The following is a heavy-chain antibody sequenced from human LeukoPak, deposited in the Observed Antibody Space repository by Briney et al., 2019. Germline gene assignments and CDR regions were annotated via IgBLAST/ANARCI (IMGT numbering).Heavy chain of an antibody. V-gene: IGHV4-61*02. CDR2: FYSSVKT. J-gene: IGHJ6*04. CDR1: GGSINSNGYY. CDR3: AREALIEGFYYFMDV. Sequence: SETLSLTCTVSGGSINSNGYYWGWIRQPAGKGLEWIGRFYSSVKTNYNPSLKSRVTMSVDTSQNQFSLKLSSVTAADTAVYYCAREALIEGFYYFMDVWGKGTTVTVSS.